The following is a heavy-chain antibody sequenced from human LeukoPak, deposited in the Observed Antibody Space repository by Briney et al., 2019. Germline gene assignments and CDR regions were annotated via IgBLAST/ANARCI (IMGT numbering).Heavy chain of an antibody. CDR1: GFTFTSSA. V-gene: IGHV1-58*01. CDR3: AASIGQWQWLVLDY. J-gene: IGHJ4*02. D-gene: IGHD6-19*01. CDR2: IVVGSGNT. Sequence: GTSVKVSCKASGFTFTSSAVQWVRQARGQRLEWMGWIVVGSGNTNYAQEFQERVTITRDMSTSTAYMELSSLRSEDTAVYYCAASIGQWQWLVLDYWGQGTLVTVSS.